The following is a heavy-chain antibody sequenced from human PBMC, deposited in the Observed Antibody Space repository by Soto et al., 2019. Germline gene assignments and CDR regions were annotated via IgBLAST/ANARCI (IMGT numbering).Heavy chain of an antibody. CDR3: ARHEGGAAADRPLDY. CDR2: IYYSGST. V-gene: IGHV4-39*01. D-gene: IGHD6-13*01. Sequence: QLQLQESGPGLVKPSETLSLTCTVSGGSIRSSTYYWGWIHQPPGKGLEWIGSIYYSGSTHYNPSLKSRVTMSVDTSTNQFSLKLNSVTAADTAVYYCARHEGGAAADRPLDYWGQGTLVTVSS. J-gene: IGHJ4*02. CDR1: GGSIRSSTYY.